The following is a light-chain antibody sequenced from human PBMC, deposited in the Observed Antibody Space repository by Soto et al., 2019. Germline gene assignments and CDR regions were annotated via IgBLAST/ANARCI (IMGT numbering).Light chain of an antibody. CDR2: DAS. J-gene: IGKJ3*01. Sequence: EIVLTQSPATLSLSPGERATLSCRASQSISTYLAWYQQRPGQAPRLLIHDASKRATGMPARFSGSGSGTDFTLTISNLEPEDFAFYYCQQRSDWPPLFTFGPGTKLDVK. CDR1: QSISTY. V-gene: IGKV3-11*01. CDR3: QQRSDWPPLFT.